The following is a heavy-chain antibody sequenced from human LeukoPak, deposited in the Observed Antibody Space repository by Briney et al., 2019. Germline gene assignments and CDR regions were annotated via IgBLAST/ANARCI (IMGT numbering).Heavy chain of an antibody. Sequence: ASVKVSCKASGYTFTSYAMNWVRQAPGQGLEWMGWINTNTGNPTYAQGFTGRFVFSLDTSVSTAYLQISSLKAEDTAVYYCARACGGDCYSPYYYYGVDVWGQGTTVTVSS. D-gene: IGHD2-21*02. J-gene: IGHJ6*02. V-gene: IGHV7-4-1*02. CDR3: ARACGGDCYSPYYYYGVDV. CDR2: INTNTGNP. CDR1: GYTFTSYA.